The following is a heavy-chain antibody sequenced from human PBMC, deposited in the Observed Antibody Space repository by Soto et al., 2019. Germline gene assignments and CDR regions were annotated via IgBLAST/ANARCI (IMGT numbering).Heavy chain of an antibody. D-gene: IGHD1-26*01. CDR2: ISGSGGST. Sequence: SGGSLRLSCAASGFTFSSYAMSWVRQAPGKGLEWVSAISGSGGSTYYADSVKGRFTISRDNSKNTLYLQMNSLRAEDTAVYYCAKDRGSGSYACTFDYWGQGTLVTVSS. V-gene: IGHV3-23*01. CDR1: GFTFSSYA. CDR3: AKDRGSGSYACTFDY. J-gene: IGHJ4*02.